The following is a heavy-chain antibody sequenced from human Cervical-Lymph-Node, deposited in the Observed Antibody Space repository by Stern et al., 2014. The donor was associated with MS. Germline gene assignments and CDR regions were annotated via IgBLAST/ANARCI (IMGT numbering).Heavy chain of an antibody. CDR2: IDAGGGST. CDR1: GFTFSTYG. Sequence: EVQLVESGGGLVQPGGSLRLSCAASGFTFSTYGMSWVRQAPGKGLEWVSAIDAGGGSTYYADSVKGRFTNSRDNSKNTLYVQMNSLRVEDTAVYYCAGEQWPYLDYWGQGTLVTVSS. J-gene: IGHJ4*02. D-gene: IGHD6-19*01. CDR3: AGEQWPYLDY. V-gene: IGHV3-23*04.